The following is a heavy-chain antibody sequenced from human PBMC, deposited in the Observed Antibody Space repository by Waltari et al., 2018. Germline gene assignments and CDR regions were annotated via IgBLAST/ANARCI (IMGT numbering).Heavy chain of an antibody. CDR2: INHRGST. J-gene: IGHJ4*02. CDR1: GGSFSGYY. D-gene: IGHD3-22*01. V-gene: IGHV4-34*01. Sequence: QVQLQQWGAGLLKPSETLSLTCAVYGGSFSGYYWSWIRQPPGKGLEWIGEINHRGSTNYNPSLKSRVTISVDTSKNQFSLKLSSVTAADTAVYYCAISGYYDSVDYWGQGTLVTVSS. CDR3: AISGYYDSVDY.